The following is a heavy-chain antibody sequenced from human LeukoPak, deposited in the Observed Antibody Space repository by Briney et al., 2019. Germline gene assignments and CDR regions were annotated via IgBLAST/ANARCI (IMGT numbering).Heavy chain of an antibody. J-gene: IGHJ4*02. D-gene: IGHD5-18*01. CDR3: AKDRLTGLGYGPAFDY. V-gene: IGHV3-30*18. Sequence: GGSLRLSCAASGFTFSNYGMHWVRQAPGKGLEWVAVISYDGDNKYYADSVKGRFTISRDNSKNTLYLQMNSLRAEDTAVYYCAKDRLTGLGYGPAFDYWGQGTLVTVSS. CDR2: ISYDGDNK. CDR1: GFTFSNYG.